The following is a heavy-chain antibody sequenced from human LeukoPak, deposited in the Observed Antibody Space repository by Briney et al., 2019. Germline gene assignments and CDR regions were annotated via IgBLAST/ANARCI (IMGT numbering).Heavy chain of an antibody. V-gene: IGHV4-59*01. Sequence: SETLSLTCTVSGGSISSYYWSWIRQPPGKGLEWIGYIYYSGSTNYNPSLKSRVTLSVDTSKSQFSLKLSSVTAADTAVYYCARVGYSGYGYYFDNWGQGTLVAVSS. CDR3: ARVGYSGYGYYFDN. J-gene: IGHJ4*02. CDR2: IYYSGST. D-gene: IGHD5-12*01. CDR1: GGSISSYY.